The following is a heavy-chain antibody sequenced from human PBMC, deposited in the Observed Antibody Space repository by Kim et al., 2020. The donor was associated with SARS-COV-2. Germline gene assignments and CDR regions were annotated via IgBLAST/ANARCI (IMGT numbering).Heavy chain of an antibody. D-gene: IGHD5-12*01. J-gene: IGHJ1*01. V-gene: IGHV4-34*01. CDR2: INHSGST. Sequence: SETLSLTCAVYGGSFSGYYWSWIRQPPGKGLEWIGEINHSGSTNYNPSLKSRVTISVDTSKNQFSLKLSSVTAADTAVYYCARGGGRWLQPFQHWGQGTLVTVSS. CDR3: ARGGGRWLQPFQH. CDR1: GGSFSGYY.